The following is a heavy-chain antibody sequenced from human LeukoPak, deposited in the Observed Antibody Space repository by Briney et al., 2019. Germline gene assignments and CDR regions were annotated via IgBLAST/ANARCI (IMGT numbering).Heavy chain of an antibody. D-gene: IGHD3-10*01. CDR3: AKDRETLLWFGESPSITHFDY. Sequence: PGGSLRLSCAASGFTFSSYGMHWVRQAPGKGLEWVAFIRYDGSNKYYADSVKGRFTISRDNSKNTLYLQMNSLRAEDTAVYYCAKDRETLLWFGESPSITHFDYWGQGTLVTVSS. CDR2: IRYDGSNK. CDR1: GFTFSSYG. J-gene: IGHJ4*02. V-gene: IGHV3-30*02.